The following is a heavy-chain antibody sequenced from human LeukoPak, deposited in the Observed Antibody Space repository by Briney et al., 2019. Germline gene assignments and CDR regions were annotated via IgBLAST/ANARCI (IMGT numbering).Heavy chain of an antibody. J-gene: IGHJ3*02. CDR2: ISAYNGNT. Sequence: GASVKASCKASGYTFTSYGISWVRQAPGQGLEWMGWISAYNGNTNYAQKLQGRVTMTTDTSTSTAYMELRSLRSDDTAVYYCARDARYVEMATMNAFDIWGQGTMVTVSS. CDR3: ARDARYVEMATMNAFDI. CDR1: GYTFTSYG. V-gene: IGHV1-18*01. D-gene: IGHD5-24*01.